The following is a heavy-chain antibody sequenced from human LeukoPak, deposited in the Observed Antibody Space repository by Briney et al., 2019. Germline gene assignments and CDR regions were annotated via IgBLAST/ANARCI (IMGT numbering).Heavy chain of an antibody. J-gene: IGHJ6*03. CDR2: FDPEDGET. Sequence: GASVKVSCKVSGYTLTELSMHWVRQAPGKGLERMGGFDPEDGETIYAQKFQGRVTMTEDTSTDTAYMELSSLRSEDTAVYYCATVARPDRGYYYYYMDVWGKGTTVTVSS. CDR1: GYTLTELS. V-gene: IGHV1-24*01. CDR3: ATVARPDRGYYYYYMDV. D-gene: IGHD6-6*01.